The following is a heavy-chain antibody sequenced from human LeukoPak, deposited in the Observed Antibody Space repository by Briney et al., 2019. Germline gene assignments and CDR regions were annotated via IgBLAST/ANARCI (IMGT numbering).Heavy chain of an antibody. CDR2: FYYSGSS. D-gene: IGHD5-18*01. CDR1: GGSISSSNYY. CDR3: ARHYIQLWFFDY. Sequence: PSETLSLTCTVSGGSISSSNYYWGWIRQTPGKGLEWIGSFYYSGSSYYSPSLKSRATISVDTSKNQFSLKLTSVTAADTAVYYCARHYIQLWFFDYWGQGTLVTVSS. J-gene: IGHJ4*02. V-gene: IGHV4-39*01.